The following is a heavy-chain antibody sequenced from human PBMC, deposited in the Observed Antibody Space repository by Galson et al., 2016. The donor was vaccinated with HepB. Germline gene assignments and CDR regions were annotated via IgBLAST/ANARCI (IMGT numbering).Heavy chain of an antibody. CDR2: ITSSSSTI. V-gene: IGHV3-48*02. CDR1: GLTFSSYS. D-gene: IGHD4-23*01. J-gene: IGHJ4*02. Sequence: SLRLSCAVSGLTFSSYSMDWVRQAPGKGLEWVSYITSSSSTIYYADSVKGRFTISRDNAKNSLYLQMNSLRDEDTAVYYCARESYYGGNSLDQYYFDYWGQGTLVSVSS. CDR3: ARESYYGGNSLDQYYFDY.